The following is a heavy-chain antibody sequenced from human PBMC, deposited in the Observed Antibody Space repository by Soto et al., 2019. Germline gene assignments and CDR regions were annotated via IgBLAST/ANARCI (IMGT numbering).Heavy chain of an antibody. V-gene: IGHV4-34*01. D-gene: IGHD3-22*01. CDR3: ARAPHYYDSSGYFFRGADAFDI. CDR1: GGSFSGYY. J-gene: IGHJ3*02. CDR2: INHSGST. Sequence: SEALSLTCAVYGGSFSGYYWSWIRQPPGKGLEWIGEINHSGSTNYNPSLKSRVTISVDTSKNQFSLKLSSVTAADTAVYYCARAPHYYDSSGYFFRGADAFDIWGQGTMVTVSS.